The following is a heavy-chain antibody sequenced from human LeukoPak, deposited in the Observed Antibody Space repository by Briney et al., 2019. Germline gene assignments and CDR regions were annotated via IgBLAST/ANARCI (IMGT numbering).Heavy chain of an antibody. V-gene: IGHV4-61*05. CDR1: GGSISSSSYY. CDR2: IYYSGST. D-gene: IGHD6-13*01. J-gene: IGHJ4*02. Sequence: SETLSLTCTVSGGSISSSSYYWGWIRQPPWKGLEWIGYIYYSGSTNYNPSLKSRVTISVDTSKNQFSLKLSSVTAADTAVYYCARGKSGYSSSWYAEYYFDYWGQGTLVTVSS. CDR3: ARGKSGYSSSWYAEYYFDY.